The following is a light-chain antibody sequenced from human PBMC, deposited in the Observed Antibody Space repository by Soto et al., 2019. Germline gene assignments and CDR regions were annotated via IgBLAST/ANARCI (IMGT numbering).Light chain of an antibody. J-gene: IGKJ2*01. CDR2: DAS. CDR3: QQYNSYSYT. V-gene: IGKV1-5*01. CDR1: QSISSW. Sequence: DIQMTQSPSTLSASVGDRVTITCRASQSISSWLAWYQQKPGKAPKLLIYDASSLESRVPSRFSGSGSGTEFTLTILGLRPDEFATYDCQQYNSYSYTFGQGTKLEIK.